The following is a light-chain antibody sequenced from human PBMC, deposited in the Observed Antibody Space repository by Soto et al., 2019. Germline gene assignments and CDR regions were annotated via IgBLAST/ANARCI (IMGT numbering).Light chain of an antibody. CDR3: QSYDSSLSAVV. CDR1: SSNIGAGYD. V-gene: IGLV1-40*01. Sequence: QSVLTQPPSVSGAPGQRVTISCTGSSSNIGAGYDVHWYRQLPGTAPKLLIFGNNNRPSGVSDRFSGSNSGTSASLAITGLQAEDEADYYCQSYDSSLSAVVFGGGTKLTVL. CDR2: GNN. J-gene: IGLJ2*01.